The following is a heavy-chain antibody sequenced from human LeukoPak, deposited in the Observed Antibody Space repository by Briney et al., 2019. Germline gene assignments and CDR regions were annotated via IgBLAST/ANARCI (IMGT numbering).Heavy chain of an antibody. D-gene: IGHD2-21*02. CDR1: GFTFSSEA. Sequence: GGSLRLSCAVSGFTFSSEAMSWVRQAPGKGLEWVSAISGSGGSTYYADSVKGRFTISRDNSKNTLYLQMNSLRAEDTAVYYCAKRNIVVVTAIGGLDYWGQGTLVTVSS. CDR3: AKRNIVVVTAIGGLDY. J-gene: IGHJ4*02. CDR2: ISGSGGST. V-gene: IGHV3-23*01.